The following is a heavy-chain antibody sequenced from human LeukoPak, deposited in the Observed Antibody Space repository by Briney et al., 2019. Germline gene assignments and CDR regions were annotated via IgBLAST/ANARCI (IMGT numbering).Heavy chain of an antibody. V-gene: IGHV1-18*04. CDR1: GYTFTSFG. CDR3: TRDHCRGDNCPSFDY. D-gene: IGHD2-15*01. CDR2: IGAYNGDT. J-gene: IGHJ4*02. Sequence: ASVKVSCKPSGYTFTSFGISWVRQAPGQGLEWMGWIGAYNGDTNYAQKFQGRVTMTTDASTSTAYMDLRSLRSDDTAVYYCTRDHCRGDNCPSFDYWGQGTLVTVSS.